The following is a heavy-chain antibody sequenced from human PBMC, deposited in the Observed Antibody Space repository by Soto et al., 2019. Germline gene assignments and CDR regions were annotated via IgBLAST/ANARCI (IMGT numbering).Heavy chain of an antibody. Sequence: LRLSCAASGFTFSSYSMNWVRQAPGKGLEWVSSISSGSSYIYYADSVKGRFTISRDNAKNSLYLQMNSLRAEDTAVYYCARDLTVTMVRGVFYYYYGMDVWGQGTTVTVYS. CDR2: ISSGSSYI. J-gene: IGHJ6*02. V-gene: IGHV3-21*01. D-gene: IGHD3-10*01. CDR3: ARDLTVTMVRGVFYYYYGMDV. CDR1: GFTFSSYS.